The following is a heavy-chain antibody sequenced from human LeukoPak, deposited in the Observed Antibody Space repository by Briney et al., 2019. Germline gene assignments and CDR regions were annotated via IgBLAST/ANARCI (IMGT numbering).Heavy chain of an antibody. CDR2: INSDGSTT. CDR3: ARDLSEYGWFGELYY. V-gene: IGHV3-74*01. CDR1: GFTCSSYW. Sequence: GGSLRFSCAASGFTCSSYWMHWVRQAPGKGLVWVSRINSDGSTTSYADSVKGRFTISRDNAKHTLYLQMNSLRPEDTAVYFCARDLSEYGWFGELYYWGQGTLVTVSS. D-gene: IGHD3-10*01. J-gene: IGHJ4*02.